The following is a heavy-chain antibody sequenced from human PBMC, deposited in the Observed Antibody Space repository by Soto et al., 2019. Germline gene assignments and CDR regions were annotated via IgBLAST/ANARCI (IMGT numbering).Heavy chain of an antibody. Sequence: GASVKVSCKASGYTFTSYDINWVRQATGQGLEWMGWMNPNSGNTGYAQKFQGRVTMTRNTSISTAYMELSSLRSEDTAVYYCARGDRWLQPGGFDPWGQGTLVTVSS. J-gene: IGHJ5*02. CDR1: GYTFTSYD. CDR3: ARGDRWLQPGGFDP. V-gene: IGHV1-8*01. CDR2: MNPNSGNT. D-gene: IGHD5-18*01.